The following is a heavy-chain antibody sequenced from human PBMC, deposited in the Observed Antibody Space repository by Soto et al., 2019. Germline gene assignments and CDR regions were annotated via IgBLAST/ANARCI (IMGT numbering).Heavy chain of an antibody. V-gene: IGHV1-18*01. CDR3: ARALPSSSADWDDY. J-gene: IGHJ4*02. D-gene: IGHD6-6*01. CDR2: ISAYNGNT. CDR1: CYTLTSYG. Sequence: GASVKVSCKASCYTLTSYGISWVRQAPGQGLEGMGWISAYNGNTNDAQKLQGRDTMTTDTSTSTAYRELRSLRSDVTAVYYCARALPSSSADWDDYRGRGPLGTVSS.